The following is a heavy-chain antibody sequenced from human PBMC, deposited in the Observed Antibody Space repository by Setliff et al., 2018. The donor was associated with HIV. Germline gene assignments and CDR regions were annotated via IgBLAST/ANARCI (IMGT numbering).Heavy chain of an antibody. CDR3: ARDPYCSGDGCFRYYQH. D-gene: IGHD2-15*01. V-gene: IGHV4-4*07. CDR1: NVSINSYY. CDR2: ISSSGTT. J-gene: IGHJ1*01. Sequence: SETLSLTCTVSNVSINSYYWSWIRQPAGRALEWIGRISSSGTTNYNPSLKSRVKMSIDTSKNQFSLKLSFVTAADTAVYFCARDPYCSGDGCFRYYQHWGRGTLVTVSS.